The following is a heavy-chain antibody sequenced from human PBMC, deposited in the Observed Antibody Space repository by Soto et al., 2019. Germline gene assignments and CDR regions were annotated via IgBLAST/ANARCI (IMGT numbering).Heavy chain of an antibody. CDR1: GYTFTSYA. D-gene: IGHD3-22*01. CDR2: INAGNGNT. CDR3: AKETVGYSSSWYLYYYDSSGSGDYYYGMDV. Sequence: ASVKVSCKASGYTFTSYAMHWVRQAPGQRLEWMGWINAGNGNTKYSQKFQGRVTITRDTSAGTAYMELSSLRSEDTAVYYCAKETVGYSSSWYLYYYDSSGSGDYYYGMDVWGQGTTVPSP. J-gene: IGHJ6*02. V-gene: IGHV1-3*01.